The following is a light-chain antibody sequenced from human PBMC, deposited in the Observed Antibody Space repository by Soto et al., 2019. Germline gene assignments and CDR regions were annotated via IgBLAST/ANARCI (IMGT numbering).Light chain of an antibody. J-gene: IGKJ4*01. Sequence: EIVMTQSPATLSVSPGERATLSCRASQSVSSNLAWYQQKPGQTPRLLIYGASTRATGIPDRFSGSGSGTDFALTISSLQSEDFAVYSCQQYNDSPLTFGGGTKVEIK. CDR2: GAS. CDR1: QSVSSN. CDR3: QQYNDSPLT. V-gene: IGKV3D-15*01.